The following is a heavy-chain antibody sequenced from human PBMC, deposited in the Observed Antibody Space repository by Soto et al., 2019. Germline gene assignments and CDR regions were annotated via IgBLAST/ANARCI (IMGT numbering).Heavy chain of an antibody. D-gene: IGHD3-10*01. J-gene: IGHJ4*02. CDR2: LSGSGGTT. CDR1: GVTFSNYA. CDR3: AKQRADYGSGADTFYFDS. V-gene: IGHV3-23*01. Sequence: ETLRLSCTVSGVTFSNYAMDWDRQAPGKGLEWVSSLSGSGGTTYYADSVKGRFIISRDNSKNTLYLLMNSLRAEDTALYYCAKQRADYGSGADTFYFDSWGQGALVTVSS.